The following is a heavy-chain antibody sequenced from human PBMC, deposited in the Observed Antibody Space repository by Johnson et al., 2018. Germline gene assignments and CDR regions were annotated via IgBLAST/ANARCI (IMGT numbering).Heavy chain of an antibody. V-gene: IGHV3-74*01. J-gene: IGHJ3*02. CDR1: GFTFTDYW. Sequence: VQLQESGGGLVQPGGSLRLSCAASGFTFTDYWMSWVRQVPGKGLVWVSRVNSDGSSATYADSVRGRFTISRDNAKNTLYLQMNSLRAEDTAVYYCERAGGNYGRGAFDIWGQGTMVTVSS. D-gene: IGHD1-26*01. CDR3: ERAGGNYGRGAFDI. CDR2: VNSDGSSA.